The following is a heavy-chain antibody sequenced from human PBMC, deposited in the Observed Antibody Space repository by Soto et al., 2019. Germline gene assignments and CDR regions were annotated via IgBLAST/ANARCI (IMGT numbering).Heavy chain of an antibody. J-gene: IGHJ6*02. V-gene: IGHV3-30*18. D-gene: IGHD4-4*01. CDR3: AKERCGGYSNPCYYGDGMDV. CDR2: ISFDATNE. Sequence: QVQLVESGGGVVQPGSSLRLSCATSGFTFISHGMHWVRQAPGKGLEWVTVISFDATNEYYADSVKGRFTISRDNSKNTVYLQMNSLRAEETAVYYCAKERCGGYSNPCYYGDGMDVWGQGTTVHVSS. CDR1: GFTFISHG.